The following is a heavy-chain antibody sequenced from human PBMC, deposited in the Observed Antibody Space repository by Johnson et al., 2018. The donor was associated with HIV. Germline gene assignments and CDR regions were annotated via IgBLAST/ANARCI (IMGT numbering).Heavy chain of an antibody. J-gene: IGHJ3*02. CDR1: GFTFSSSA. D-gene: IGHD1-20*01. V-gene: IGHV3-30-3*01. Sequence: QVQLVESGGGVVQPGRALRLSCAASGFTFSSSAMHWVRQAPGKGLEWVAVISYDGDNIYYADSVKGRFTISRDNSKNTLYLQMNSLRAEDTAVYYCARETYNWAGGDAFDIWGQGTMVTVSS. CDR3: ARETYNWAGGDAFDI. CDR2: ISYDGDNI.